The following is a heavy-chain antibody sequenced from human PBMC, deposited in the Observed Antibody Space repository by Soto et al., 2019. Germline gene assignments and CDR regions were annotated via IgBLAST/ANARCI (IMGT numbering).Heavy chain of an antibody. CDR2: IYYNGNT. D-gene: IGHD2-2*01. V-gene: IGHV4-39*01. CDR3: ATCFCAGRHCTSTSCYFDY. Sequence: PSETLSLTCTVSGGSISSNSYYWGWIRQPPGKGLEWIGSIYYNGNTYYNPSLKSRVTISVDTSKNQFSLKLSSVTAADTAVYYCATCFCAGRHCTSTSCYFDYWGQGTLVTVSS. CDR1: GGSISSNSYY. J-gene: IGHJ4*02.